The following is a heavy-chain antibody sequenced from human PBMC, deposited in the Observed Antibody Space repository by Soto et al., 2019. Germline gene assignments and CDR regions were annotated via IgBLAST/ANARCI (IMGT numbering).Heavy chain of an antibody. CDR2: ISHSGST. D-gene: IGHD3-10*01. CDR3: ACPSWSYSFSLGY. V-gene: IGHV4-30-2*01. J-gene: IGHJ4*02. Sequence: QLQLQESGSGLVKPSQTLSLTCAVSGGSISSGGYSWSWIRQPPGKGLEWIGYISHSGSTYYNPSLKSRVTISGDRSNNQLSLKLSSVTAADTAVYYCACPSWSYSFSLGYWGQGTLVTVS. CDR1: GGSISSGGYS.